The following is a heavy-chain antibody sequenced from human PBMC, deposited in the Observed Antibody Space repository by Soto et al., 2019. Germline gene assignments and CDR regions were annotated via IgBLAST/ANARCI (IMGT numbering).Heavy chain of an antibody. J-gene: IGHJ4*02. V-gene: IGHV4-31*03. D-gene: IGHD3-3*01. Sequence: SETLSLTCTVSGGSISSGGYYWSWIRQHPGKGLEWIGYIYYSGSTYYNPSLKSRVTISVDTSKNQFSLKLSSVTAADTAVYYCASIHRITIFGVVPYFDYWGQATLVSVSS. CDR3: ASIHRITIFGVVPYFDY. CDR1: GGSISSGGYY. CDR2: IYYSGST.